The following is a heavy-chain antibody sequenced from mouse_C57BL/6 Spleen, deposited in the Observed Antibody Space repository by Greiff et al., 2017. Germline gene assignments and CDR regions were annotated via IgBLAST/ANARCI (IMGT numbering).Heavy chain of an antibody. CDR3: ARVGGYDRYAMDY. D-gene: IGHD2-2*01. Sequence: EVMLVESEGGLVQPGSSMKLSCTASGFTFSDYYMAWVRQVPEKGLEWVANINYDGSSTYYLDSLKSRFIISRDNAKNILYLQMSSLKSEDTATYYCARVGGYDRYAMDYWGQGTSVTVSS. V-gene: IGHV5-16*01. CDR2: INYDGSST. CDR1: GFTFSDYY. J-gene: IGHJ4*01.